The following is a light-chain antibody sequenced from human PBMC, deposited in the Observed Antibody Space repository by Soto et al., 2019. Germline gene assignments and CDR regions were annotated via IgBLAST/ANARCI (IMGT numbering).Light chain of an antibody. J-gene: IGKJ2*01. Sequence: EIVLTQSPVTLSLSPGERATLSCRASQSVSSSYLAWYQQKPGQAPRLLIYGASSRATGIPDRFSGSGSGTDFTLTISRLEPEDFAVYYCQQYGSSEYTFGQGTKLEIK. V-gene: IGKV3-20*01. CDR2: GAS. CDR1: QSVSSSY. CDR3: QQYGSSEYT.